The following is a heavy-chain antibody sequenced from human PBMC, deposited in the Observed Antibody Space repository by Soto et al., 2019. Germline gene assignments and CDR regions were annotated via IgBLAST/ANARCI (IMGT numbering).Heavy chain of an antibody. CDR1: GYSISSGYY. D-gene: IGHD3-22*01. CDR2: IYHGGST. J-gene: IGHJ5*02. CDR3: ARVGPWVPYYYDSSPYTFENWFDP. Sequence: SETLSLTCAVSGYSISSGYYWGWLRQPPGKGLEWIGGIYHGGSTYYTPSLNSRVTLSIDMTNNHVPLILNSVTAADTAVYYCARVGPWVPYYYDSSPYTFENWFDPWGQGTLVTVSS. V-gene: IGHV4-38-2*01.